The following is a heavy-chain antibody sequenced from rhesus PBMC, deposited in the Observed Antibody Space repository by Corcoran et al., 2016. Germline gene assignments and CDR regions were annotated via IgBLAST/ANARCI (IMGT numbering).Heavy chain of an antibody. V-gene: IGHV4-80*01. D-gene: IGHD6-31*01. CDR2: IDGNFGTT. CDR1: GDSISANW. CDR3: ARDPATGYFDY. Sequence: QVQLQESGPGLLKPSETLSLTCIVSGDSISANWWSWIRQPPGEGLEWIGEIDGNFGTTNNNPALKSRGTISKDASRNQLSMRVTSVTAADTAVYYCARDPATGYFDYWGQGVLVPVSS. J-gene: IGHJ4*01.